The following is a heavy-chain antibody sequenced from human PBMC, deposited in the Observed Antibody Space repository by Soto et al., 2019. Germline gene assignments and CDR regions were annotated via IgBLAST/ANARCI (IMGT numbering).Heavy chain of an antibody. V-gene: IGHV4-59*11. CDR2: IYYSGST. J-gene: IGHJ4*02. CDR3: ARGFYYDILD. D-gene: IGHD3-9*01. Sequence: QVQLQESGPGLVKPSETLSLTCTVSGGSISSHYWSWIRQPPGKGLEWIGYIYYSGSTNYNPSLKSRVPISVDTSKNQSSLKLSAVTAADTAVYYCARGFYYDILDWGQGTLVTVSS. CDR1: GGSISSHY.